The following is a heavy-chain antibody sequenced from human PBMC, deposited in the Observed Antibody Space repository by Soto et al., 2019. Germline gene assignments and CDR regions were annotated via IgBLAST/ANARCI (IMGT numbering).Heavy chain of an antibody. D-gene: IGHD4-17*01. CDR1: GGSISSGGYY. CDR3: ARSPVPSSNWFDP. J-gene: IGHJ5*02. Sequence: SETLSLTCTVSGGSISSGGYYWSWIRQHPGKGLEWIGYIYYSGSTYYNPSLKSRVTISVDTSKNQFSLKLSSVTAADTAVYYCARSPVPSSNWFDPWGQGTLVTVSS. V-gene: IGHV4-31*03. CDR2: IYYSGST.